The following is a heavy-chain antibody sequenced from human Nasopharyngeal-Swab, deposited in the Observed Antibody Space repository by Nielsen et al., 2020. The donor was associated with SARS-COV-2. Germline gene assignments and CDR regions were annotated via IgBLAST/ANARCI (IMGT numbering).Heavy chain of an antibody. J-gene: IGHJ2*01. Sequence: SVKVSCKASGGTFSSYAISWVRQAPGQGLEWMGGIIPIFGTANYAQKFQGRVTITADKSTSTAYMELSSLRSEDTAVYYCARGGTISLYWYFDLWGRGTLVTVSS. CDR2: IIPIFGTA. D-gene: IGHD1-7*01. V-gene: IGHV1-69*06. CDR1: GGTFSSYA. CDR3: ARGGTISLYWYFDL.